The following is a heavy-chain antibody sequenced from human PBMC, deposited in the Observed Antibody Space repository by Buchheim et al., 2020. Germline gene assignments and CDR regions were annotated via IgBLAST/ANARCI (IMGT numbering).Heavy chain of an antibody. Sequence: QVQLVQSGAEVKKPGASVKVSCKASGYNFTSYDINWVRQATGQGLEWMGWMNPNSGNTGYAQKFQGRVTMTRNTSISTAYMELSSLRSDDTAVYYCARGGYYDSSGYYRPWYYGMDVWGQGTT. CDR1: GYNFTSYD. V-gene: IGHV1-8*01. CDR3: ARGGYYDSSGYYRPWYYGMDV. D-gene: IGHD3-22*01. CDR2: MNPNSGNT. J-gene: IGHJ6*02.